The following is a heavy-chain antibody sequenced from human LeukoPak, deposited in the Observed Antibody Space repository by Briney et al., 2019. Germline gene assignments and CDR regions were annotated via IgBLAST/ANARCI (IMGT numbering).Heavy chain of an antibody. CDR3: ARAKRGYSGYDFTEVIDY. CDR1: GYTFTSYG. Sequence: ASVKVSCKASGYTFTSYGISWVRQAPGQGLEWMGWISAYNGNTNYAQKLQGRATMTTDASTSTAYMELRSLRSDDTAVYYCARAKRGYSGYDFTEVIDYWGQGTLVTVSS. D-gene: IGHD5-12*01. J-gene: IGHJ4*02. V-gene: IGHV1-18*04. CDR2: ISAYNGNT.